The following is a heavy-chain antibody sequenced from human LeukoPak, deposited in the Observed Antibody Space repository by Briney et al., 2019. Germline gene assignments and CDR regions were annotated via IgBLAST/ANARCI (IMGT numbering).Heavy chain of an antibody. CDR2: IFHSGST. CDR3: ARRAPSGWYDAFDI. J-gene: IGHJ3*02. V-gene: IGHV4-38-2*02. D-gene: IGHD6-19*01. Sequence: SETLSLTCTVSGYSISSGYYWGWIRQPPRKGLEWIGSIFHSGSTSYNPSLKSRVTISVDTSKNQFSLKLSSVTAADTAVYYCARRAPSGWYDAFDIWGQGTMVTVSS. CDR1: GYSISSGYY.